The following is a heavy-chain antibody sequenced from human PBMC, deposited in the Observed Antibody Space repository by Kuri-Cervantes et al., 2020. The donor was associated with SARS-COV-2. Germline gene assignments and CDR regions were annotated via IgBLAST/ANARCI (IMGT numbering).Heavy chain of an antibody. Sequence: SVKVSCKASGGTFSSYTISWVRQAPGQGLEWMGRIIPILGIANYAQKFQGRVTITADESTSTAYMELSSLRSEDTAVYYCARAGSSGSYFDYWGQGTLVTVSS. CDR3: ARAGSSGSYFDY. V-gene: IGHV1-69*02. D-gene: IGHD3-10*01. J-gene: IGHJ4*02. CDR1: GGTFSSYT. CDR2: IIPILGIA.